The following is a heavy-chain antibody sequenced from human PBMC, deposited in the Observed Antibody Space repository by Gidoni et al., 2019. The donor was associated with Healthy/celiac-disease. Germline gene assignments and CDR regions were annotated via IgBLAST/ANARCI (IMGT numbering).Heavy chain of an antibody. Sequence: QVQLVESGGGVVQPGRSLRLSCAASGFTVSSYGMHWVRQAPGKGLEWVAVISYDGSNKYYADSVKGRFTISRDNSKNTLYLQMNSLRAEDTAVYYCAKDYYYDSSGDAFDIWGQGTMVTVSS. CDR2: ISYDGSNK. D-gene: IGHD3-22*01. CDR3: AKDYYYDSSGDAFDI. J-gene: IGHJ3*02. CDR1: GFTVSSYG. V-gene: IGHV3-30*18.